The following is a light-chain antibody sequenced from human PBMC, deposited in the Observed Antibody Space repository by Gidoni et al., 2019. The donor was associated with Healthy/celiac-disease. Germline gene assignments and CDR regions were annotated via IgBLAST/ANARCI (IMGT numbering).Light chain of an antibody. J-gene: IGLJ2*01. V-gene: IGLV1-40*01. CDR2: GNS. CDR3: QSYDSSLSGPYVV. CDR1: SSNIGAGYD. Sequence: QSVLTQPPSVSGAPGQRVTISCTGSSSNIGAGYDVHCDQQLPGTAPKLLIYGNSNRPSGVPDRFSGSKSGTSASLAITGLQAEDEADYYCQSYDSSLSGPYVVFGGGTKLTVL.